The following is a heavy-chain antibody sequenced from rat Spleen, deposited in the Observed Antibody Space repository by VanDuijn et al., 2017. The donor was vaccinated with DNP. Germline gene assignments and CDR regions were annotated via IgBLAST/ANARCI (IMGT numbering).Heavy chain of an antibody. CDR1: GYSITSNY. CDR3: AKDRLPGYRGYYFDY. V-gene: IGHV3-1*01. D-gene: IGHD1-4*01. J-gene: IGHJ2*01. Sequence: EVQLQESGPGLVKPSQSLSLTCSVTGYSITSNYWGWIRKFPGNRMEWMAYISYRGNTGYNPSLRSRISITRDTSKNQFFLRLNSVTTEDTATYYCAKDRLPGYRGYYFDYWGQGVMVTVSS. CDR2: ISYRGNT.